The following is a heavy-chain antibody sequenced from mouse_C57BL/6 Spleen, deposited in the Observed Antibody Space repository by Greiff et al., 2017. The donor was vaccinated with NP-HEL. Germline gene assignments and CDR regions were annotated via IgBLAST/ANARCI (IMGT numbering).Heavy chain of an antibody. D-gene: IGHD2-5*01. J-gene: IGHJ4*01. CDR3: VKQGDSNYPYYAMDY. Sequence: DVKLVESGGGLVQPKGSLKLSCAASGFSFNTYAMNWVRQAPGKGLEWVARIRSKSNNYATYYADSVKDRFTISRDDSESMLYLQMNNLKTEDTAMYYCVKQGDSNYPYYAMDYWGQGTSVTVS. CDR1: GFSFNTYA. V-gene: IGHV10-1*01. CDR2: IRSKSNNYAT.